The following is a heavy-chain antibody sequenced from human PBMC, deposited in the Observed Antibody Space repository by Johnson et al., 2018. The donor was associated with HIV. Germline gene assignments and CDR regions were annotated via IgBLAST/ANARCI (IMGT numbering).Heavy chain of an antibody. Sequence: QVQVVESGGGVVQPGRSLRLSCAASGFTFSNYGMHWVRQAPGKGLEWVAVISYDGSNKYYADSVKGRFTISRDNSKNTLYLQMGSLGVEDTAVYYCAKDPGMVHEGADAFDVWGQVTMVIVSS. CDR1: GFTFSNYG. D-gene: IGHD2-8*01. CDR3: AKDPGMVHEGADAFDV. J-gene: IGHJ3*01. CDR2: ISYDGSNK. V-gene: IGHV3-30*18.